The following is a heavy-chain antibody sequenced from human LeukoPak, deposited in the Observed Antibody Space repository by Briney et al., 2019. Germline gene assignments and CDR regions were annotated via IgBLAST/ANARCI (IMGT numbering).Heavy chain of an antibody. CDR2: INHRGST. J-gene: IGHJ4*02. Sequence: SETLFLSCAVYGGSFSCYLWSWSRQPPGKGLEWIGEINHRGSTSYNPSLKSRVTMSVDTAKNQFSLKLSSVTAADTAVYYCARGRGAARFVTIEFDYWGQGALVTDSS. D-gene: IGHD6-6*01. CDR3: ARGRGAARFVTIEFDY. CDR1: GGSFSCYL. V-gene: IGHV4-34*01.